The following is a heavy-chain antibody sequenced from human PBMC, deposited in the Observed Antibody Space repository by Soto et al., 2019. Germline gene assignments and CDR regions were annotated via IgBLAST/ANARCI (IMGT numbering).Heavy chain of an antibody. J-gene: IGHJ6*02. Sequence: GGSLRLSCAASGFTFSSYSMNWVRQAPGKGLEWVSYISSSSSTIYYADSVKGRFTISRDNAKNSLYLKMNSLRDEDTAVYYCARNPESYYYYYGMDVWGQGTTVTVSS. D-gene: IGHD3-10*01. V-gene: IGHV3-48*02. CDR2: ISSSSSTI. CDR1: GFTFSSYS. CDR3: ARNPESYYYYYGMDV.